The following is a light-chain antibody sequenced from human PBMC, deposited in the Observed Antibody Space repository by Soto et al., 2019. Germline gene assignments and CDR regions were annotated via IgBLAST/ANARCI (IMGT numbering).Light chain of an antibody. CDR3: AAWDDSLSGYVL. CDR2: SSN. V-gene: IGLV1-44*01. CDR1: SSNIGSNT. J-gene: IGLJ2*01. Sequence: QSVLTQPPSASGTPGQRVTISCSGSSSNIGSNTVNWYQQLPGTAPKLLIHSSNQRPSGVPDRFSGSKSGTSASLAISGLQSEDEADYYCAAWDDSLSGYVLFGGGTKLTVL.